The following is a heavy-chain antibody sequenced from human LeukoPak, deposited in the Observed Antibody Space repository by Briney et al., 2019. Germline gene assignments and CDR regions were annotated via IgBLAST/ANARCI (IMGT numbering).Heavy chain of an antibody. V-gene: IGHV4-59*08. D-gene: IGHD6-25*01. CDR2: IYYSGST. J-gene: IGHJ4*02. CDR1: GDSISSYY. CDR3: GFSEGDF. Sequence: SETLSLTCTVSGDSISSYYWSWIRQPPGKGLEWIGYIYYSGSTDHNPSLKSRVTISIDTSKNHFSLRLSSVTAADTAMYFCGFSEGDFWGQGALVTVSS.